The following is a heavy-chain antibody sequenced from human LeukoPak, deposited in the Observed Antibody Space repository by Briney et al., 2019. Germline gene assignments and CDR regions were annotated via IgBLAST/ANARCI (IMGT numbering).Heavy chain of an antibody. J-gene: IGHJ4*02. CDR2: INHSGST. V-gene: IGHV4-34*01. Sequence: SETLSLTCTVSGGSISSYYWSWIRQPPGKGLEWIGEINHSGSTNYNPSLKSRVTISVDTSKNQFSLKLSSVTAADTAVYYCARDHGYSGYFDYWGQGTLVTVSS. CDR1: GGSISSYY. D-gene: IGHD5-12*01. CDR3: ARDHGYSGYFDY.